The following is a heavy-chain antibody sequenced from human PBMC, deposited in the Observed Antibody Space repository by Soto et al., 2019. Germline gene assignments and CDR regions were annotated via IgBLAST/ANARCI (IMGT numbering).Heavy chain of an antibody. CDR3: ARDFYGSGSYTDV. CDR1: GYAFTGYY. D-gene: IGHD3-10*01. V-gene: IGHV1-2*02. CDR2: INPDSGGT. Sequence: ASVKVSCKASGYAFTGYYIHWVRLAPGQGLEWMGWINPDSGGTNYAQKFQGRGTMTRDTSVTTAYLELSSLRSDDTAVYYCARDFYGSGSYTDVWGQGTTVTVS. J-gene: IGHJ6*02.